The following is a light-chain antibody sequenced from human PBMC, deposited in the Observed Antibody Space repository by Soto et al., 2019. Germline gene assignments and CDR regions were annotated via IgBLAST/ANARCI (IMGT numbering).Light chain of an antibody. CDR3: QQYNSYRT. J-gene: IGKJ1*01. CDR2: KAS. Sequence: DIQMTQSPSTLSASVGDRVTISCRASQSVSSWLAWYQQKPGKAPKLLISKASSLESGVPSRFSGSGSETDFILTISSLQPDDFATYYCQQYNSYRTFGQGTKVDIK. CDR1: QSVSSW. V-gene: IGKV1-5*03.